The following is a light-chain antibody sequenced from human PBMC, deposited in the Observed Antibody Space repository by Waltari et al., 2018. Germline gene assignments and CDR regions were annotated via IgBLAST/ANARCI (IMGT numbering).Light chain of an antibody. CDR3: QQYGSSPIT. V-gene: IGKV3-20*01. Sequence: EIVLTQSPGTLSLSPGERATLSCRASPSVSSRYLAWYQQKPGQAPRPLIYGASSRATVIPDRFSGSGSGTDFTLTISRLEPEDFAVYYCQQYGSSPITFGQGTRLEIK. J-gene: IGKJ5*01. CDR2: GAS. CDR1: PSVSSRY.